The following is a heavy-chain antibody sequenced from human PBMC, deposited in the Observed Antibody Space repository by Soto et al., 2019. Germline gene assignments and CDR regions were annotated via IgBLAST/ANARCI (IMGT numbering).Heavy chain of an antibody. CDR2: IYYSGST. D-gene: IGHD6-13*01. CDR1: GGSISSGAYY. V-gene: IGHV4-31*03. CDR3: ARGGIAAAAPPDY. Sequence: PSETLSLTCTVSGGSISSGAYYWSWIRQHPGKGLEWIGYIYYSGSTYYNPSLKSRVTISVDTSKNQFSLKLSSVTAAETAVYYCARGGIAAAAPPDYWGQGTLVTVSS. J-gene: IGHJ4*02.